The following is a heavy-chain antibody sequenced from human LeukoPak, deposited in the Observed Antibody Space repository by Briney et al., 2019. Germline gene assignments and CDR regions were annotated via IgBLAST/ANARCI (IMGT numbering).Heavy chain of an antibody. CDR1: GGSISSYY. J-gene: IGHJ2*01. Sequence: SETLSLTCTVSGGSISSYYWSWIRQPPRKGLEWIGYIYYSGSTNYNPSLKSRVTISVDTSKNQFSLKLSSVTAADTAVYYCARSTKNSSGWYGAHTDWYFDLWGRGTLVTVSS. CDR3: ARSTKNSSGWYGAHTDWYFDL. V-gene: IGHV4-59*01. D-gene: IGHD6-19*01. CDR2: IYYSGST.